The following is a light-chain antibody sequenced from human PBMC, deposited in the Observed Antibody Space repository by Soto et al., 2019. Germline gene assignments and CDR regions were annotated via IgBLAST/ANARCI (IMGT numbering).Light chain of an antibody. J-gene: IGKJ2*01. CDR2: AAS. CDR1: QSISSY. Sequence: DIQMTQSPSSLSTSVGERVTITCRASQSISSYLNWYQQKPGKAPKLLIHAASRLQSGVPSRFSGSGGGTDFTLTISSLQPEDFATYYCQQTYLIPYTFGQGTTLDIK. V-gene: IGKV1-39*01. CDR3: QQTYLIPYT.